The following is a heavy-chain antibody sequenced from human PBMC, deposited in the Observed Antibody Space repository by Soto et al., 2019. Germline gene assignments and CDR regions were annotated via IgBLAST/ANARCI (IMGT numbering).Heavy chain of an antibody. CDR1: GGSISSSKW. Sequence: QMQLQESGPGLVKPSGTLSLTCGVSGGSISSSKWWTWVRQPPGKGPEWIGEMYHSGSTNYNPSLKSRVPISVDKSKNQFSLALSSVTAADTAVYYCVSQDYNSSTDASFLVNGYFDLWGRGILVTVSS. CDR3: VSQDYNSSTDASFLVNGYFDL. CDR2: MYHSGST. J-gene: IGHJ2*01. V-gene: IGHV4-4*02. D-gene: IGHD6-6*01.